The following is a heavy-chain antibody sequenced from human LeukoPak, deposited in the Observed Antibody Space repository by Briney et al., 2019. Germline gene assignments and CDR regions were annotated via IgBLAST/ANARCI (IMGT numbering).Heavy chain of an antibody. J-gene: IGHJ4*02. Sequence: GGSLRLSCAASGFTFSSYSMTWVRQAPGKGLEWVSYISSSSSTIYYADSVKGRFTISRDNAKNSLYLQMNSLRAEDTAVYYCASDLPRNYYDSSGLDSWGQGTLVTVSS. CDR1: GFTFSSYS. CDR3: ASDLPRNYYDSSGLDS. V-gene: IGHV3-48*04. D-gene: IGHD3-22*01. CDR2: ISSSSSTI.